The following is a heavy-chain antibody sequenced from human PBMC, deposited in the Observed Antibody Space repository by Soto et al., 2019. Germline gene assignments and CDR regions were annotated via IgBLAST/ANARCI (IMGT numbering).Heavy chain of an antibody. CDR3: LRATYYYASGTYYKTLDY. CDR1: GFTFSKYA. Sequence: VGSLRLSCSGSGFTFSKYAIYWVRQAPGKGLNYVSAINYSGNRTYYADSVKGRFTIYRDNFRNVVHLQMSSLTADDTAMYYCLRATYYYASGTYYKTLDYWGQGTLVTVSS. J-gene: IGHJ4*02. V-gene: IGHV3-64D*06. CDR2: INYSGNRT. D-gene: IGHD3-10*01.